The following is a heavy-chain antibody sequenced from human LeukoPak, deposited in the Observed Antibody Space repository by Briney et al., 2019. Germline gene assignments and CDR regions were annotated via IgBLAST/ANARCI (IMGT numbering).Heavy chain of an antibody. Sequence: SSETLSLTCTVSGGSISSYYWSWIRQPPGKGLEWIGYIYYSGSTNYNPSLKSRVTISVDTSKNQFSLKLSSVTAADTAVYYCASFYGGLGYWGQGTLVTVSS. CDR2: IYYSGST. V-gene: IGHV4-59*01. J-gene: IGHJ4*02. CDR1: GGSISSYY. D-gene: IGHD4-23*01. CDR3: ASFYGGLGY.